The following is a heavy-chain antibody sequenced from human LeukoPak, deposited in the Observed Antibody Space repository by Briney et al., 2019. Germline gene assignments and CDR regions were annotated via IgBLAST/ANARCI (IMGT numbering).Heavy chain of an antibody. Sequence: GASVKVSCKVSGYTLTELSMHWVRQAPGKGLEWMGGFDPEDGEIIYAQTFQGRVTMTEDTSTDTAYMKLSSLRSEDTAVYYRATQGNKQPKNYGMDVWGQGTTVTVSS. CDR3: ATQGNKQPKNYGMDV. CDR2: FDPEDGEI. CDR1: GYTLTELS. J-gene: IGHJ6*02. V-gene: IGHV1-24*01. D-gene: IGHD2/OR15-2a*01.